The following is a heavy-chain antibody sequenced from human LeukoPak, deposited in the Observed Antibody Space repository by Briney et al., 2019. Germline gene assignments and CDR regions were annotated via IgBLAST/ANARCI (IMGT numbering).Heavy chain of an antibody. V-gene: IGHV4-34*01. J-gene: IGHJ5*02. CDR1: GGSFSGYY. D-gene: IGHD2-2*01. Sequence: SETLSLTCAVYGGSFSGYYWSWIRQPPGKGLEWIGGINHSGSTNYNPSLKSRVTISVDTSKNQFSLKLSSVTAADTAVYYCARRSIVVVPAAHKFDPWGQGTLVTVSS. CDR2: INHSGST. CDR3: ARRSIVVVPAAHKFDP.